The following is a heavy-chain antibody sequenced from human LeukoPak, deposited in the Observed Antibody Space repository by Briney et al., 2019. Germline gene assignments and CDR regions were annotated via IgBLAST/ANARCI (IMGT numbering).Heavy chain of an antibody. V-gene: IGHV3-21*01. CDR3: ARVWGGSYYY. Sequence: GGSLRLSFAASGFPFSSYSMNWVRQAPGKGLEWVSSISSSSSYIYYADSVKGRFTISRDNAKNSLYLQMNSLRAEDTAVYYCARVWGGSYYYWGQGTLVTVSS. J-gene: IGHJ4*02. CDR1: GFPFSSYS. D-gene: IGHD1-26*01. CDR2: ISSSSSYI.